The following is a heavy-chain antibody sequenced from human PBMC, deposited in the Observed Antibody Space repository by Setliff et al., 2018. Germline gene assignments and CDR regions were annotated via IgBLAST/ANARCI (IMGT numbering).Heavy chain of an antibody. Sequence: PSETLSLTCAVSGGSLNSGSYYWGWIRQAPGKGLEWIGTAHQSGTTFYNPSLKGRVTMSVDTSKSQFSLKLNSVTATDTAVYYCARQPTGTYQWTFDSWGQGTLVTVSS. J-gene: IGHJ4*02. V-gene: IGHV4-39*01. CDR1: GGSLNSGSYY. D-gene: IGHD1-26*01. CDR2: AHQSGTT. CDR3: ARQPTGTYQWTFDS.